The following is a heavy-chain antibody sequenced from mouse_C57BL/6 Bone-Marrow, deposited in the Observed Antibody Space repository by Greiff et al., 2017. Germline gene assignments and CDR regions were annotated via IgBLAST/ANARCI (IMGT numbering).Heavy chain of an antibody. J-gene: IGHJ3*01. CDR3: AGYMVAWFAY. Sequence: VQLQQSGAELAKPGASVKLSCKASGYTFTSYWMHWVNQRPGQGLEWIGYINPSSGYTKYNQKFKDKATLTADKSSSTAYMQLSSLTYEDSAVYYCAGYMVAWFAYWGRGTLVTVSA. CDR1: GYTFTSYW. V-gene: IGHV1-7*01. D-gene: IGHD2-1*01. CDR2: INPSSGYT.